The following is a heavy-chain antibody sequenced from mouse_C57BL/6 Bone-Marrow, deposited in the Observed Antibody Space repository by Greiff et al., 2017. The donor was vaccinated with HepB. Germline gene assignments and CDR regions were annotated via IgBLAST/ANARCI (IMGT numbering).Heavy chain of an antibody. V-gene: IGHV1-55*01. Sequence: VQLQQPGAELVKPGASVKMSCKASGYTFTSYWITWVKQRPGQGLEWIGDIYPGSGSTNYNEKFKSKATLTVDTSSSTAYMQLSSLTSEDSAVYYCARKSIYYDYPSYWGQGTLVTVSA. CDR2: IYPGSGST. CDR3: ARKSIYYDYPSY. J-gene: IGHJ3*01. CDR1: GYTFTSYW. D-gene: IGHD2-4*01.